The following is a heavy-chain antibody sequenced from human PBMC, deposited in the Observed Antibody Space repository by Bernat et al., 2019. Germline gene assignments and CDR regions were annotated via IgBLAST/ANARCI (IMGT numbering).Heavy chain of an antibody. CDR3: ARGLRCSSTSCYSIYYYGMDV. Sequence: QVQLQESGPGLVKPSETLSLTCTVSGGSISSSSYYWGWIRQPPGKGLEWIGSIYYSGSTNYNPSLKSRVTISVDTSKNQFSLKLSSVTAADTAVYYCARGLRCSSTSCYSIYYYGMDVWGQGTTVTVSS. V-gene: IGHV4-39*07. D-gene: IGHD2-2*02. CDR1: GGSISSSSYY. CDR2: IYYSGST. J-gene: IGHJ6*02.